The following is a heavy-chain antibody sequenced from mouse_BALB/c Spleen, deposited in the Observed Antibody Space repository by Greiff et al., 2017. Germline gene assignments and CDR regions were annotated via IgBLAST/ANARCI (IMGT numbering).Heavy chain of an antibody. V-gene: IGHV2-9*02. Sequence: VQLVESGPGLVAPSQSLSITCTVSGFSLTSYGVHWVHQPPGKGLEWLGVIWAGGSTNYNSALMSRLSISKDNSKSQVFLKMNSLQTDDTAMYYCARDHDGYYAYWGQGTLVTVSA. CDR1: GFSLTSYG. CDR2: IWAGGST. J-gene: IGHJ3*01. D-gene: IGHD2-3*01. CDR3: ARDHDGYYAY.